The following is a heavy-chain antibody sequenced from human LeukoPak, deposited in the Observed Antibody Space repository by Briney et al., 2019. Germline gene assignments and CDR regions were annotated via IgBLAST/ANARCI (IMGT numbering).Heavy chain of an antibody. Sequence: GGSLRLSCAASEFTVSSNYMHWVRQAPGKGLEWVSLIYIGGNTFYADSVKGRFTISRDNSKNTLYLQMNSLRAEDTAVYYCAKDITFGGVIVIIHFGYWGQGTLVTVSS. CDR1: EFTVSSNY. D-gene: IGHD3-16*02. CDR2: IYIGGNT. V-gene: IGHV3-53*01. CDR3: AKDITFGGVIVIIHFGY. J-gene: IGHJ4*02.